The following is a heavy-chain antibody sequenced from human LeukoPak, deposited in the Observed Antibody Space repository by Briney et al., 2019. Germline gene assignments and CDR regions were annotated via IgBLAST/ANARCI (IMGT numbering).Heavy chain of an antibody. J-gene: IGHJ5*02. Sequence: SETLSLTCTVSGGSISSSSYYWGWIRLPPGKGLEWIGSIYYSGSTYYNPSLKSRVTISVDTSKNQFSLKLSSVTAADTAVYYCARSTDEGWFDPWGQGTLVTVSS. D-gene: IGHD4-17*01. CDR1: GGSISSSSYY. CDR2: IYYSGST. CDR3: ARSTDEGWFDP. V-gene: IGHV4-39*01.